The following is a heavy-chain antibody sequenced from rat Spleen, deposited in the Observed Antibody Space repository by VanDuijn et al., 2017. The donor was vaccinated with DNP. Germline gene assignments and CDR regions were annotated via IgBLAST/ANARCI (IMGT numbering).Heavy chain of an antibody. CDR1: GFTFSDYY. D-gene: IGHD1-11*01. CDR2: ISYDGSDT. CDR3: TRINYGGYFYVMDA. Sequence: EVQLVESDGGLVQPGRSLKLSCAASGFTFSDYYMAWVRQAPTKGLEWVATISYDGSDTYYRDSMKGRFTISRDDAKSTLYLQMDSLRSEDTATYYCTRINYGGYFYVMDAWGQGVSVTVSS. J-gene: IGHJ4*01. V-gene: IGHV5-7*01.